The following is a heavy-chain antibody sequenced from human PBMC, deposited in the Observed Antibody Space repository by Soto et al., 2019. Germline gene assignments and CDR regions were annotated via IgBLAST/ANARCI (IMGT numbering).Heavy chain of an antibody. J-gene: IGHJ5*02. Sequence: PSETLSLTCAVYGGSFSGYYWSWIRQPPGKGLEWIGEINHSGSTNYNPSLKSRVTISVDTSKNQFSLKLSSVTAADTAVYYCGRDRTRNWFDPWGQGTLVTVSS. CDR3: GRDRTRNWFDP. CDR2: INHSGST. V-gene: IGHV4-34*01. D-gene: IGHD4-17*01. CDR1: GGSFSGYY.